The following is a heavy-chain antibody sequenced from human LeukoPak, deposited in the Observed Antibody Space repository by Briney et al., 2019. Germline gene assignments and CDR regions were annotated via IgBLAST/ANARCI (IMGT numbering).Heavy chain of an antibody. D-gene: IGHD6-6*01. CDR1: GYTFTRYG. CDR2: ISGYNGNT. CDR3: ARPRIAAPYYGMDV. Sequence: ASVKVSCKASGYTFTRYGISWVRQAPGQGLEWMGWISGYNGNTKYAQKFQGRGTMTTDTSTSTASMELRSLRSDDTAVYYCARPRIAAPYYGMDVWGQGTTVTVSS. V-gene: IGHV1-18*01. J-gene: IGHJ6*02.